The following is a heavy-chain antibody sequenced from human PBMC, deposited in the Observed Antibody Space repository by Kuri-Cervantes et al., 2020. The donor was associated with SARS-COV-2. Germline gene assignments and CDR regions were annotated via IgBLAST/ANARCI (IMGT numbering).Heavy chain of an antibody. CDR2: ISSNGGST. J-gene: IGHJ4*02. D-gene: IGHD5-12*01. CDR1: GFTFSSYA. CDR3: ANLVATGY. V-gene: IGHV3-64*04. Sequence: GESLKISCAASGFTFSSYAMHWVRQAPGKGLEYVSAISSNGGSTYYADSVKGRFTISRGDSESTLYLQMNGLRVEDTAVYYCANLVATGYWGRGTLVTVSS.